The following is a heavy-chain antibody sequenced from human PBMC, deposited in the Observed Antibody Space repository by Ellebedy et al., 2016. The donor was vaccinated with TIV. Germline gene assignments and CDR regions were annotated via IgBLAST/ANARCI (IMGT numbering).Heavy chain of an antibody. CDR1: SGSISSYY. CDR2: IYYSGST. Sequence: MPSETLSLTCTVSSGSISSYYWSWIRQPPGKGLEWIGSIYYSGSTNYTPSLKSRITISVDTSKNQFSLKLTSLTPADTAVYYCARAPTFGSGNYYFDFWGQGTLVTVSS. D-gene: IGHD3-10*01. J-gene: IGHJ4*02. CDR3: ARAPTFGSGNYYFDF. V-gene: IGHV4-59*01.